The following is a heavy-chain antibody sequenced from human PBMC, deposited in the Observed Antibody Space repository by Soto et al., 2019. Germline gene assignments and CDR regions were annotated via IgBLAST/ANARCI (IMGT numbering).Heavy chain of an antibody. CDR2: IIPILGIA. V-gene: IGHV1-69*04. Sequence: ASVKVSCKASGGTFSSYTISCVRQAPGQGLEWMGRIIPILGIANYAQKFQGRVTITADTSTSTVYMELSSLRSEDTAVYYCARDKLAMKRSSWYGYNWFDPWGQGTLVTVSS. CDR1: GGTFSSYT. J-gene: IGHJ5*02. CDR3: ARDKLAMKRSSWYGYNWFDP. D-gene: IGHD6-13*01.